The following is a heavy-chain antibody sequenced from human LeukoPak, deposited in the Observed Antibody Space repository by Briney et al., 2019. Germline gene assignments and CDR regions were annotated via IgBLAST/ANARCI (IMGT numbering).Heavy chain of an antibody. Sequence: PGGSLRLSCAASGFTFSSYGMHWVRQAPGKGLEWVAVIWYDGSNKYYADSVKGRFTISRDNSKNTLYLQMNSLRAVDTAVYYCAKGACSSASCSFDYWGQGTLVTVSS. D-gene: IGHD2-2*01. V-gene: IGHV3-30*02. CDR2: IWYDGSNK. J-gene: IGHJ4*02. CDR3: AKGACSSASCSFDY. CDR1: GFTFSSYG.